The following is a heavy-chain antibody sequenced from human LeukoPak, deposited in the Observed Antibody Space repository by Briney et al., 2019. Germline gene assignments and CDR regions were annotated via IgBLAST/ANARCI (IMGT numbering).Heavy chain of an antibody. CDR1: GYTFTGYY. V-gene: IGHV1-2*02. Sequence: GASVKVSCKASGYTFTGYYMHWVRQAPGQGLEWMGWINPNSGGTNYAQKFQGRVTMTRDTSISTAYMELSRLRSDDTAVYYCARVAQGILRYFDPINGYYGMDVWGQGTTVTVSS. CDR2: INPNSGGT. CDR3: ARVAQGILRYFDPINGYYGMDV. D-gene: IGHD3-9*01. J-gene: IGHJ6*02.